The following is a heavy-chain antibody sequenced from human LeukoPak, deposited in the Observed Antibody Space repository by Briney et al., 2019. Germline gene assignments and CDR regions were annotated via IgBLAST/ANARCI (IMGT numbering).Heavy chain of an antibody. D-gene: IGHD3-22*01. CDR3: ARSLRISYSWSSGYYDY. CDR2: IYYSGST. Sequence: SETLSLTCTVSGGSISSGDYYWSWIRQPPGKGLEWIGYIYYSGSTYYNPSLKSRVTISVHTSKNQFSLKLSSVTAADTAVHYCARSLRISYSWSSGYYDYWGQGTLVTVSS. J-gene: IGHJ4*02. CDR1: GGSISSGDYY. V-gene: IGHV4-30-4*01.